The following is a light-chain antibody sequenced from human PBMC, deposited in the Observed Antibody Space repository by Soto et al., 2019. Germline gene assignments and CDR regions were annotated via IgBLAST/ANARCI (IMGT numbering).Light chain of an antibody. V-gene: IGLV2-14*01. CDR1: SSDIGGYKY. CDR2: EVS. Sequence: SVLTQPASVSGSPGQSITISCTGTSSDIGGYKYVSWYQQYPGKAPKLIIFEVSNRPSGVSNRFSGSNSGNTASLTISGLQAEDEADYYCGSYTGSIYVFGTGTKVTVL. J-gene: IGLJ1*01. CDR3: GSYTGSIYV.